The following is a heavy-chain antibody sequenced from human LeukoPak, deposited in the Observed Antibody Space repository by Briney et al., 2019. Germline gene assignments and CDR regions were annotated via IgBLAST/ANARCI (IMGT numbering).Heavy chain of an antibody. CDR1: GYTFTGYY. Sequence: GASVKVSCKASGYTFTGYYMHWVRQAPGQGLEWMGWINPNSGGTNYAQKFQGRVTMTRDTSISTAYMELSRLRSDDTAVYYCARDITTLPITTFGVVIMVGIDYWGQGTLVTVSS. D-gene: IGHD3-3*01. CDR3: ARDITTLPITTFGVVIMVGIDY. J-gene: IGHJ4*02. CDR2: INPNSGGT. V-gene: IGHV1-2*02.